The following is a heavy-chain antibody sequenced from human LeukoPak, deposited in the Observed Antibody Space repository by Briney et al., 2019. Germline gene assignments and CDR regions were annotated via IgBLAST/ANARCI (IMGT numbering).Heavy chain of an antibody. CDR3: ARAVTHVLLWFGELLD. D-gene: IGHD3-10*01. V-gene: IGHV1-69*13. CDR2: IIPIFGTA. Sequence: SVKVSCKASGGTFNSYAISWVRQAPGQGHEWMGGIIPIFGTANYAQKFQGRVTITADESTSTAYMELSSLRSEDTAVYYCARAVTHVLLWFGELLDWGQGTLVTVSS. CDR1: GGTFNSYA. J-gene: IGHJ4*02.